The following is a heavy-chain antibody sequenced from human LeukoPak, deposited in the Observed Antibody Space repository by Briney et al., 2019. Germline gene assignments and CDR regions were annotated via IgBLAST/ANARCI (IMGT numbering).Heavy chain of an antibody. V-gene: IGHV3-13*01. D-gene: IGHD4-23*01. CDR3: ARGDAYGGNSDY. Sequence: GGSLRLSCAASGFTFSSYDMHWVRQATGKGLEWVSAIGTAGDTYYPGSVKGRFTISRENAKNSLYLQMNSLRAGDTAVYYCARGDAYGGNSDYWGQGTLVTVSS. J-gene: IGHJ4*02. CDR1: GFTFSSYD. CDR2: IGTAGDT.